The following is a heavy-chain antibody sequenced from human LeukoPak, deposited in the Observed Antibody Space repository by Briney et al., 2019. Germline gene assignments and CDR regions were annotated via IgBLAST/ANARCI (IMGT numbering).Heavy chain of an antibody. V-gene: IGHV1-24*01. CDR2: FDPEDGET. Sequence: ASVKVSCKVSGYTLTELSMHWVRQAPGKGLEWMGGFDPEDGETIYAQKFQGRVTMTEDTSTDTAYMELSSLRSEDTAVYYCATEFCGSGSSPNFDYWGQGTLVTVSS. CDR3: ATEFCGSGSSPNFDY. J-gene: IGHJ4*02. D-gene: IGHD3-10*01. CDR1: GYTLTELS.